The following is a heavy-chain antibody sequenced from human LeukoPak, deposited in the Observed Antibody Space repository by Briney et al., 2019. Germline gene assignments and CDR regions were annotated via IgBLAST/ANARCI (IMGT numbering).Heavy chain of an antibody. CDR1: GYTFTGYY. CDR2: INPNSGGT. Sequence: ASVKVSCTASGYTFTGYYLHWVRQAPGQGLEWMGWINPNSGGTNYAQKFQGRVTMTRDTSISTAYMELSSLRSDDTAVYYCARASLGVWGQGSLDSLSA. V-gene: IGHV1-2*02. CDR3: ARASLGV. D-gene: IGHD2-2*01. J-gene: IGHJ4*02.